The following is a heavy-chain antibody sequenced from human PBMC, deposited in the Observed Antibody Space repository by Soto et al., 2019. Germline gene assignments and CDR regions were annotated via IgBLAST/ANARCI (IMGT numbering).Heavy chain of an antibody. CDR1: GYTFTNYG. V-gene: IGHV1-18*01. CDR3: SRGTSIPASGDY. Sequence: QVQLVQSGAEVKKPGASVKVSCKASGYTFTNYGINWVRQAPGQGLEWLGWVSAYNGERRYAQRVQARVIMTTDSSSPPAYMELKSLRSAATAVYYCSRGTSIPASGDYWGQGTLVTVSS. D-gene: IGHD6-6*01. CDR2: VSAYNGER. J-gene: IGHJ4*01.